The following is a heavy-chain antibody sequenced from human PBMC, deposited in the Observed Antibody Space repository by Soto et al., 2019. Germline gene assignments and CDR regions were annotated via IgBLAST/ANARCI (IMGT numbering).Heavy chain of an antibody. CDR2: IYYSGST. D-gene: IGHD2-2*01. CDR1: GGSISSYY. Sequence: SEPLSLTCTVSGGSISSYYWSWIRQPPGKGLEWIGYIYYSGSTNYNPSLKSRVTISVDTSKNQFSLKLSSVTAADTAVYYCARLGYCSSTSCYVLILDYWGQGTLVTVSS. J-gene: IGHJ4*02. CDR3: ARLGYCSSTSCYVLILDY. V-gene: IGHV4-59*01.